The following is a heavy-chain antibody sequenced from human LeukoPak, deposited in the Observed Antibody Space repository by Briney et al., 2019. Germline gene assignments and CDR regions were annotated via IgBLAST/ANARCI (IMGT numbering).Heavy chain of an antibody. Sequence: PGGSLRLSCAASGLTFSNAWMNWVRQAPGKGLEWVGRIKSKTDGGTTDYAAPVKGRFTISRDDSKNTLYLQMNSLKTEDTAVYYCTTGLYYYDSSGYYQEDDYWGQGTLVTVSS. CDR1: GLTFSNAW. CDR3: TTGLYYYDSSGYYQEDDY. J-gene: IGHJ4*02. D-gene: IGHD3-22*01. CDR2: IKSKTDGGTT. V-gene: IGHV3-15*07.